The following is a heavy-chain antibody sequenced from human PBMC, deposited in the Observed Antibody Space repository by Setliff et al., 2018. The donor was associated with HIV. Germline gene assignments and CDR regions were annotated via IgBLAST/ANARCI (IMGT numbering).Heavy chain of an antibody. J-gene: IGHJ4*02. Sequence: PGGSLRLSCAASGFTFSNAWMNWVRQAPGKGLEWVGRIRSKVDGGAADYAAPVKGRFTISRDDSKNTLYLQMNSLKTEDTAVYYCTTDLGGSYHGWNYWGQGQWSPSPQ. CDR1: GFTFSNAW. D-gene: IGHD1-26*01. V-gene: IGHV3-15*07. CDR2: IRSKVDGGAA. CDR3: TTDLGGSYHGWNY.